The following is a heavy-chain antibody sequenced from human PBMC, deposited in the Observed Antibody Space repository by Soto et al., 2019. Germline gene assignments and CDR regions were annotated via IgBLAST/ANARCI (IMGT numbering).Heavy chain of an antibody. Sequence: SETLSLTCTVSGGSISRSSYYWGWIRQPPGKGLEWIGSIYYSGSTYYNPSLKSRVTISVDTSKNQFSLKLSSVTAADTAVYYCASASCSGGSCYDRDDAFDIWGQGTMVTVSS. J-gene: IGHJ3*02. CDR3: ASASCSGGSCYDRDDAFDI. D-gene: IGHD2-15*01. V-gene: IGHV4-39*01. CDR1: GGSISRSSYY. CDR2: IYYSGST.